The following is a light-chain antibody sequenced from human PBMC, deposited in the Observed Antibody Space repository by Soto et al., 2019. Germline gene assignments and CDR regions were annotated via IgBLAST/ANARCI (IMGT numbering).Light chain of an antibody. CDR3: QQDGRSPQT. CDR1: QSVSSSY. J-gene: IGKJ2*01. V-gene: IGKV3-20*01. CDR2: AAS. Sequence: EVVLTQSPGTLSLSPGERATLSCRASQSVSSSYLAWYRQKPGQAPGLLIYAASNRATGIPDRFSGSGSVTDFTLTISRLEPEDFAVYYCQQDGRSPQTFGQGTKLEIK.